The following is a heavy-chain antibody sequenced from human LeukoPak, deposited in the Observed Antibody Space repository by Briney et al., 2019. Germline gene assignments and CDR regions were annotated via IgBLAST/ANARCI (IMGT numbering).Heavy chain of an antibody. D-gene: IGHD2-15*01. CDR3: ARGPYCSGGSCYLIYYFDY. Sequence: PSETLSLTCTVSGGSISSTSYYWSWIRQPPGKGLEWIGEINHSGSTNYNPSLKSRVTISVDTSKNQFSLKLSSVTAADTAVYYCARGPYCSGGSCYLIYYFDYWGQGTLVTVSS. J-gene: IGHJ4*02. V-gene: IGHV4-39*07. CDR1: GGSISSTSYY. CDR2: INHSGST.